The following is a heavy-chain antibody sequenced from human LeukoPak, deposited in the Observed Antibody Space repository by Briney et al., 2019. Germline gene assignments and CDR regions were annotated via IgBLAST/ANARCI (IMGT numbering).Heavy chain of an antibody. D-gene: IGHD6-25*01. CDR3: ARSGWPYYFDY. J-gene: IGHJ4*02. CDR1: GFTLSNYW. CDR2: LHSDGTST. V-gene: IGHV3-74*01. Sequence: GGSLRLSCAASGFTLSNYWMHWVRQAPGKGLVRVSRLHSDGTSTSYADSVRGRFTISRDNARNTLYLQMNTLRAEDTAVYYCARSGWPYYFDYWGQGTLVTVSS.